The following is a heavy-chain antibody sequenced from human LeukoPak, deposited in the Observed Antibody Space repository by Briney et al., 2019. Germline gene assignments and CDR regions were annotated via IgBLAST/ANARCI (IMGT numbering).Heavy chain of an antibody. CDR2: ISSSSSYI. Sequence: GGSLRLSCAASGFTFSSYTMNWVRQAPGKGLEWVSSISSSSSYIYYADSVKGRFTISRDNAKNSLYLQMNSLRAEDTAVYYCARDDYYDSSGYYYETDYWGQGTLVTVSS. CDR1: GFTFSSYT. D-gene: IGHD3-22*01. CDR3: ARDDYYDSSGYYYETDY. V-gene: IGHV3-21*01. J-gene: IGHJ4*02.